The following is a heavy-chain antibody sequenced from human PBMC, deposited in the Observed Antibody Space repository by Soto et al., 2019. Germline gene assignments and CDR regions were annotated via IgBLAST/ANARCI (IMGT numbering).Heavy chain of an antibody. CDR1: GGTFSSYA. D-gene: IGHD6-19*01. J-gene: IGHJ6*02. CDR3: ASLIAVGGTTVTYYCNGMDV. Sequence: QVQLVQSGAEVKKPGSSVKVSCKASGGTFSSYAISWVRQAPGQGLEWMGGIIPIFGTANYAQKFQGRVTITADESTSTAYKELSSMRSEDTAVYYCASLIAVGGTTVTYYCNGMDVWGQGTTVTVSS. V-gene: IGHV1-69*12. CDR2: IIPIFGTA.